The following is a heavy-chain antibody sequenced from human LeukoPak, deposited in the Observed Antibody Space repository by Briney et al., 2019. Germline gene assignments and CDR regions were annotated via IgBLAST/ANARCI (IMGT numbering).Heavy chain of an antibody. CDR2: IYYSGST. D-gene: IGHD3-10*01. CDR1: GGSISSSSYY. J-gene: IGHJ6*02. CDR3: AAPYYYGSGRWYYGMDV. V-gene: IGHV4-39*01. Sequence: SETLSLTCTVSGGSISSSSYYWGWIRQPPGKGLEWIGSIYYSGSTYYNPSLKSRVTISVDTSKNQFSLKLSSVTAADTAVYYCAAPYYYGSGRWYYGMDVWGQGTTVTVSS.